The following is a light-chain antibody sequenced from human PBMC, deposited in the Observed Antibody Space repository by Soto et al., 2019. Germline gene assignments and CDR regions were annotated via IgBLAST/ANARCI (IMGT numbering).Light chain of an antibody. J-gene: IGKJ2*01. CDR2: GSS. Sequence: EIVLTQSPGSLSLSPGERATLSCRANQSVSSRYLAWYQQKPGQAPRLLIYGSSTRATGIPDRFSGSGSGTDFTLTISRLEPEDFAVYYCQQYGSSSYTFGQGTKLEIK. CDR3: QQYGSSSYT. V-gene: IGKV3-20*01. CDR1: QSVSSRY.